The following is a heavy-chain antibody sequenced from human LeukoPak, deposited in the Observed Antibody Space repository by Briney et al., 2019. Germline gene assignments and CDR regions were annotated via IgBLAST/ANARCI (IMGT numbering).Heavy chain of an antibody. J-gene: IGHJ5*02. Sequence: SVKVSFKASGFTFTSSAVQWVRQARGQRLEWIGWVVVGSGNTNYAQKFQERVTITRDMSTSTAYMELSSLRSEDTAVYYCAAGYSSGWNYNWFDPWGQGTLVTVSS. CDR2: VVVGSGNT. D-gene: IGHD6-19*01. CDR3: AAGYSSGWNYNWFDP. V-gene: IGHV1-58*01. CDR1: GFTFTSSA.